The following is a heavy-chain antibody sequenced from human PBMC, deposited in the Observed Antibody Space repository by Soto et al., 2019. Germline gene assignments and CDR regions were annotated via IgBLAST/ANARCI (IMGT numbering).Heavy chain of an antibody. V-gene: IGHV1-18*01. Sequence: GASVKVARKASASAFVNSGNRLVRQAPGQRPEWMAWISAENGDTNYAQKFQGRVIVTTETSTDTGYLEVRSLSPADTAVYYCARMTAPPYHFAGDYYHIDVPGKGTTVTVSS. CDR3: ARMTAPPYHFAGDYYHIDV. CDR2: ISAENGDT. J-gene: IGHJ6*03. CDR1: ASAFVNSG. D-gene: IGHD3-3*02.